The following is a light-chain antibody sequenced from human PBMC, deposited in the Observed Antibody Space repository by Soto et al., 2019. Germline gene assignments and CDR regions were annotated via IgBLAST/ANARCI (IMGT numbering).Light chain of an antibody. CDR2: GAS. CDR1: QSVSSD. J-gene: IGKJ3*01. Sequence: EIVMTQSPATLSVSPGEGVTLSCRASQSVSSDSAWSQQKPGQSPRLLMCGASTRATDIPARFSGGGSGTESPLTISSLQSEDVAIYYCQEYHDWPPITFGPGTQVDIK. CDR3: QEYHDWPPIT. V-gene: IGKV3-15*01.